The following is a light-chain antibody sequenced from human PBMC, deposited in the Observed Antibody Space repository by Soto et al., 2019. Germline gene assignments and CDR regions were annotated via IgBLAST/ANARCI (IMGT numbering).Light chain of an antibody. Sequence: DIQMTPSPSFLSASVGDRVTISCRASQAINTYLNWYQQKPGKAPKLLIYGTSDLQNGVPSRFSGGGSGTDFTLTISSLQPEDFATYYCQQSYSTLLITFGQGTRLEV. CDR3: QQSYSTLLIT. J-gene: IGKJ5*01. V-gene: IGKV1-39*01. CDR1: QAINTY. CDR2: GTS.